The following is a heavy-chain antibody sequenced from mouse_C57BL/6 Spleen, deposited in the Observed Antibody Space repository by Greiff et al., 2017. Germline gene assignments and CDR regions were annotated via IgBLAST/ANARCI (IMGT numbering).Heavy chain of an antibody. CDR2: INPNYGTT. Sequence: VQLKESGPELVKPGASVKISCKASGYSFTDYNMNWVKQSTGKSLEWIGVINPNYGTTSYNQKFKGKVTLTVDPSSSTAYMQLNSRTSEDSAVYCGAGWGYPPGFAYWGQGTLVTVSA. J-gene: IGHJ3*01. CDR1: GYSFTDYN. V-gene: IGHV1-39*01. CDR3: AGWGYPPGFAY.